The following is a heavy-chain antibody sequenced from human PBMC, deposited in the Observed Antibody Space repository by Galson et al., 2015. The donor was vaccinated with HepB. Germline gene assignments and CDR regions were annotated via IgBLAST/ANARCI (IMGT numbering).Heavy chain of an antibody. CDR1: GYTFTDFG. Sequence: SVKVSCKASGYTFTDFGISWVRQAPGQGLEWMGWISGYNGNRNYAQKFQGRVTMTTDTSTTTAYMELRSPRSDDTAVYYCTRDLASVGPIFFDFWGQGTLVTVSS. J-gene: IGHJ4*02. D-gene: IGHD1-26*01. CDR3: TRDLASVGPIFFDF. V-gene: IGHV1-18*04. CDR2: ISGYNGNR.